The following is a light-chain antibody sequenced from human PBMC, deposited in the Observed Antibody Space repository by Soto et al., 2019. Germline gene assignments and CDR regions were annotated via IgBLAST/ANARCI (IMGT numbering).Light chain of an antibody. V-gene: IGLV3-21*02. J-gene: IGLJ2*01. CDR3: QMWDSSGVA. CDR1: NIGYKS. Sequence: SYELTQPPSVSVAPGQTARIPWGGNNIGYKSVHGYQQKPGQAPVLVVQDDSDRPSGIPERFSGSNSGNTATLTISRVEAGDEADYYCQMWDSSGVAFGGGTKVTVL. CDR2: DDS.